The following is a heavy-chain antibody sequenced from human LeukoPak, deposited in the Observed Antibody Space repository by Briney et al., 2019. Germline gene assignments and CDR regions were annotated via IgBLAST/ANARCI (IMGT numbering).Heavy chain of an antibody. CDR1: GFTFTSYA. V-gene: IGHV3-21*01. Sequence: PGGSLRLSCAASGFTFTSYAMNWVRQAPVAGLEWVASISGAGTFIYYADSVKGRFTISRDNTKNSLYLQMNGLRAEDTAVYYCTRSSMAALAVDSWGQGTLVTVSS. D-gene: IGHD6-6*01. CDR3: TRSSMAALAVDS. J-gene: IGHJ4*02. CDR2: ISGAGTFI.